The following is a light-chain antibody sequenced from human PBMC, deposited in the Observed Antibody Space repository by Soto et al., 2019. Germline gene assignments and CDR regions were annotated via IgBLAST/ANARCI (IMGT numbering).Light chain of an antibody. CDR2: GAS. J-gene: IGKJ1*01. CDR1: QSVSTN. Sequence: IVMTQSPATLSVSPGERVTLSCRASQSVSTNLARYQQKPGQAPRLLISGASTRATGIPARFSGSGSGTEFTLTISSLQSEDFAVYYCQQYNNWWTFGQGTKVEIK. CDR3: QQYNNWWT. V-gene: IGKV3-15*01.